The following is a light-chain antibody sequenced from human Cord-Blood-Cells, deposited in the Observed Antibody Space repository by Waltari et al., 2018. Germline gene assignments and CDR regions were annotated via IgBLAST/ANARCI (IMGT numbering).Light chain of an antibody. J-gene: IGKJ1*01. CDR2: DAS. V-gene: IGKV1-5*01. CDR3: QQYNSYST. CDR1: QSISSW. Sequence: DIQMTQSPSTLSASVGDRVTITCRASQSISSWLAWYQQKPGKAPKLLLYDASSFESGVPSRFSGSGSGTEFTLTISSLQPDDFATYYCQQYNSYSTFGQGTKVEIK.